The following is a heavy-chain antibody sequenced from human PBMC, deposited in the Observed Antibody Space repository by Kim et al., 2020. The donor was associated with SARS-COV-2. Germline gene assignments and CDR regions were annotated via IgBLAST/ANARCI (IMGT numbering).Heavy chain of an antibody. V-gene: IGHV3-30*01. CDR3: ARGRGWVLSVALDY. D-gene: IGHD1-26*01. Sequence: GDPVKCRFTISRDNAKNTLYLQMNSLSAEDTAVYYCARGRGWVLSVALDYWGQGTLVTVSS. J-gene: IGHJ4*02.